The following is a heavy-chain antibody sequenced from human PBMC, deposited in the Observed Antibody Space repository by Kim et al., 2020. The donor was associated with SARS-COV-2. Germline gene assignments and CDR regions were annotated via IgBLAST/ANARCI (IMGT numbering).Heavy chain of an antibody. D-gene: IGHD2-2*01. V-gene: IGHV4-34*01. CDR3: ARGTWVVVVPAFDP. Sequence: NPSLKSRVTISVDTSKNQFSLKLSSVTAADTAVYYCARGTWVVVVPAFDPWGQGTLVTVSS. J-gene: IGHJ5*02.